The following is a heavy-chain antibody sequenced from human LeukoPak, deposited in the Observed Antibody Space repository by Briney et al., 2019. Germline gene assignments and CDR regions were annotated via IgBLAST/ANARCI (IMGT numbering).Heavy chain of an antibody. CDR3: AKGQYYDFWSGSQGYFDY. D-gene: IGHD3-3*01. CDR2: IRYDGSNK. CDR1: GFTFSSYG. J-gene: IGHJ4*02. V-gene: IGHV3-30*02. Sequence: PGGSLRLSCAASGFTFSSYGMHWARQAPGKGLEWEAFIRYDGSNKYYADSVKGRFTISRDNSKNTLYLQMNSLRAEDTAVYYCAKGQYYDFWSGSQGYFDYWGQGTLVTVSS.